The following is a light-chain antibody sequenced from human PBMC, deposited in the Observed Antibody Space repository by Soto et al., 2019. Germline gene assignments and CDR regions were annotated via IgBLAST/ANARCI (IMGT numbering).Light chain of an antibody. CDR2: DAS. CDR1: QRMSGF. CDR3: QHYSNSSGT. Sequence: DIQMTQSPSTLSASVGDRVTITCRASQRMSGFLAWYQQKPGKAPQLLISDASSLESGVPSRFNGGGSGTAFTLTISSLQPEDFATYYCQHYSNSSGTFGPGTKVDIK. J-gene: IGKJ1*01. V-gene: IGKV1-5*01.